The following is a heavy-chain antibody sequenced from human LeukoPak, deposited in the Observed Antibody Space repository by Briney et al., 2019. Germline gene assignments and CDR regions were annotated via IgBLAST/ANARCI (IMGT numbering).Heavy chain of an antibody. J-gene: IGHJ4*02. CDR2: LYSGGNT. D-gene: IGHD1-26*01. CDR3: ATHVRWETTSDY. CDR1: GLTVSSNY. Sequence: GGSLRLSCATSGLTVSSNYMSWVRQAPGKGLEWISVLYSGGNTYYAESVSGRFTISRDNSENTLYLHMNSLKTEDTAVYYCATHVRWETTSDYWGQGILVTVSS. V-gene: IGHV3-53*01.